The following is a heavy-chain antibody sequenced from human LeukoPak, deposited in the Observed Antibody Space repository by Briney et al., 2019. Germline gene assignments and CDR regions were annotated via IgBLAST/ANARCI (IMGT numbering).Heavy chain of an antibody. CDR2: FSAYNDKT. J-gene: IGHJ5*02. Sequence: ASVKVSCMASVYTFTRYAMNWVRQAPGQGLEWVGWFSAYNDKTNYAQKLQGRVTMTTDTFTSTAYMELRRLRSGDTSGYYCARVAAAENCFDPWGQGTLVTVSS. V-gene: IGHV1-18*01. CDR3: ARVAAAENCFDP. D-gene: IGHD6-13*01. CDR1: VYTFTRYA.